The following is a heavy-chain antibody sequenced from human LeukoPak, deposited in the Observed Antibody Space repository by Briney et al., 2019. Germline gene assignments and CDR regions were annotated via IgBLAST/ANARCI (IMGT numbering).Heavy chain of an antibody. D-gene: IGHD6-13*01. V-gene: IGHV3-48*04. Sequence: GGSLRLSCAASGXAXXSYSXXXXXXAPGKGLEWVSSISSSGSTIYHADSVKGRFTISRDNAKNSLYLQMNSLRAEDTALYXCAREGYSRNEFDCWGQGTLVTVSS. J-gene: IGHJ4*02. CDR2: ISSSGSTI. CDR1: GXAXXSYS. CDR3: AREGYSRNEFDC.